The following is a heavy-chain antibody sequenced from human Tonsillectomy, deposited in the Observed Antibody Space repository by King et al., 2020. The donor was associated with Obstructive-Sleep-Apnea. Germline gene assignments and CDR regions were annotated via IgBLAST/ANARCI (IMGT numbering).Heavy chain of an antibody. CDR1: GFNFNTYS. D-gene: IGHD3-9*01. J-gene: IGHJ6*02. CDR2: ISSSSSYI. Sequence: QLVQSGGGLVKPGGSLRLSCAASGFNFNTYSMNWVRQAPGKGLEWVSSISSSSSYIYYADSVKGRFTISRDNAKNSLYLQMNSLRAEDTAVYYCARVDYDVLTGYYNVEPYYYYYGMDVWGQGTTVTVSS. CDR3: ARVDYDVLTGYYNVEPYYYYYGMDV. V-gene: IGHV3-21*01.